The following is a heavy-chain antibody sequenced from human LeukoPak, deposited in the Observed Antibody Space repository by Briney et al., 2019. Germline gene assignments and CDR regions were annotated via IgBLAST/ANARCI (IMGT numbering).Heavy chain of an antibody. D-gene: IGHD3-10*01. Sequence: PSETLSLTCTLSGGSISIYRWSWIGQPAGKGLEWMGRIDTSGNTNYNPSLNGRVTMSVDTSKTQFYLNLRSVTAADTAIYYCARGIVRGVSAPDIWGQGTMVTVSS. CDR3: ARGIVRGVSAPDI. CDR1: GGSISIYR. J-gene: IGHJ3*02. V-gene: IGHV4-4*07. CDR2: IDTSGNT.